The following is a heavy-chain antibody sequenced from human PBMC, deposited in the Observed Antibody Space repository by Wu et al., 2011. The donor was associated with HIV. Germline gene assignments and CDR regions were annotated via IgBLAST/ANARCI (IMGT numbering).Heavy chain of an antibody. Sequence: QVQLVQSGAEVKKPGASVKVSCKASGYTFTSYDINWVRQATGQGLEWMGWMHPNSGNTGYAQKFQGRVTITRNTSISTAYMELSSLRSEDTAVYYCARHSTRGYGSGSHCPRYYYYYGMDVWGQGPRSPSP. D-gene: IGHD3-10*01. V-gene: IGHV1-8*03. CDR2: MHPNSGNT. CDR1: GYTFTSYD. J-gene: IGHJ6*02. CDR3: ARHSTRGYGSGSHCPRYYYYYGMDV.